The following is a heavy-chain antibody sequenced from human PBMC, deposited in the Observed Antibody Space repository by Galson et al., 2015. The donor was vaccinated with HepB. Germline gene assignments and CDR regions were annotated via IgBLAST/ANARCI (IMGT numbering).Heavy chain of an antibody. D-gene: IGHD3-22*01. CDR1: GYTFTSYD. CDR3: ARGSYDSSGYGDAFDI. J-gene: IGHJ3*02. Sequence: SVKVSCKASGYTFTSYDINWVRQAPGQGLEWMGIINPSGGSTSYAQKFQGRVTMTRDTSTSTVYMELSSLRSEDTAVYYCARGSYDSSGYGDAFDIWGQGTMVTVSS. CDR2: INPSGGST. V-gene: IGHV1-46*03.